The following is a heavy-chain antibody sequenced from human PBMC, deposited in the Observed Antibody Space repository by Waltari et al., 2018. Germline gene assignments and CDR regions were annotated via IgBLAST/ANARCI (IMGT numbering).Heavy chain of an antibody. V-gene: IGHV1-18*01. Sequence: QVQLVQSGAEVKKPGASVKVSCKASGYTFTSYGISWVRQAPGQGLEWMGWISAYNGNTNNAQKLQGRVTMTTDTSTSTAYMELRSLRSEDTAVYYCARVREDDYGDYDAEYYYYYYGMDVWGQGTSVTVSS. CDR3: ARVREDDYGDYDAEYYYYYYGMDV. D-gene: IGHD4-17*01. CDR2: ISAYNGNT. CDR1: GYTFTSYG. J-gene: IGHJ6*02.